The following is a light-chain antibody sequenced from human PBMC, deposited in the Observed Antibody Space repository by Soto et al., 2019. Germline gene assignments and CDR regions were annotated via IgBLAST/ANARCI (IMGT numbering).Light chain of an antibody. CDR3: EAWEETLHGNV. V-gene: IGLV1-44*01. Sequence: QSVLTQPPSASGTPGQRATISCSGRSSNIGSNAVHWYQQLPGMAPRLLIHDNDQRPSGVPARLSGSKYGTSASLAISGCQSEDEGDYYCEAWEETLHGNVLGTGTQVTVL. CDR1: SSNIGSNA. CDR2: DND. J-gene: IGLJ1*01.